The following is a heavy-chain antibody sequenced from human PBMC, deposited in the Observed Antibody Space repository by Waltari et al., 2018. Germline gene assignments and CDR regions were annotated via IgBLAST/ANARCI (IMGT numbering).Heavy chain of an antibody. CDR2: IYHTGST. V-gene: IGHV4-39*01. J-gene: IGHJ5*02. CDR3: ARATRIMITFGGVIAFDP. CDR1: GGSITNASYF. D-gene: IGHD3-16*02. Sequence: QLQLQESGPGLVKPSETLSLTCTVPGGSITNASYFWAWPRQTPGKGLGWIGSIYHTGSTYYNPSLKTRVTVSQDTPKNQFSLRLTSVTAADTALYYCARATRIMITFGGVIAFDPWGRGTRVTVSS.